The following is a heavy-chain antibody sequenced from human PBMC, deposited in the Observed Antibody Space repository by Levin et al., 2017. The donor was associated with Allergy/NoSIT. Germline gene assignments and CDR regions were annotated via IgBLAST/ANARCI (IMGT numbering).Heavy chain of an antibody. CDR1: GFAFSSYA. D-gene: IGHD2-15*01. CDR2: ISGSGGST. CDR3: AKTRSDCSGGRCYSVYDYGMDV. Sequence: GGSLRLSCAASGFAFSSYAMSWVRQAPGKGLEWVSAISGSGGSTYYADSVKGRFTISRDNSKNTLYLQMNSLRAEDTAVYYCAKTRSDCSGGRCYSVYDYGMDVWGQGTTVTVSS. V-gene: IGHV3-23*01. J-gene: IGHJ6*02.